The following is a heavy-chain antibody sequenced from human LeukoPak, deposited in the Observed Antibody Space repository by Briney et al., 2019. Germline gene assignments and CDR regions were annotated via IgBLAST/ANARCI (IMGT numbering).Heavy chain of an antibody. D-gene: IGHD4-23*01. CDR3: ARDRTTVVTRTYYFDY. CDR2: IYTSGST. J-gene: IGHJ4*02. V-gene: IGHV4-4*07. CDR1: GGSISSYY. Sequence: SETLSLTCTVSGGSISSYYWSWIRQPAGKGLEWIGRIYTSGSTNYNPSLKSRVTMSVGTSKNQFSLKLSSVTAADTAVYYCARDRTTVVTRTYYFDYWGQGTLVTVSS.